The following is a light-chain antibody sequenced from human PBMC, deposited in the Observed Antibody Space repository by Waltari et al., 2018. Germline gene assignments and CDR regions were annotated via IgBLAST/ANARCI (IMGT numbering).Light chain of an antibody. J-gene: IGKJ4*01. CDR3: QQYDGSAVT. Sequence: LVLTQSPDTLSLSPGERATLSCRASQSVTSISLAWYQQKPGQAPRLRIYSTSSRATDFSDRFSGSGSGTDFTLTINRLEPEDSAVYHCQQYDGSAVTFGGGTRVEIK. CDR2: STS. V-gene: IGKV3-20*01. CDR1: QSVTSIS.